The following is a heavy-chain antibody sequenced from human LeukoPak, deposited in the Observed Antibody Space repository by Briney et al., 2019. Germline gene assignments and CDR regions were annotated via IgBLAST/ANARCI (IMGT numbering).Heavy chain of an antibody. Sequence: SQTLSPTRAISGDSVSSKSIAWSCMSPSPSTLLEYLGRTRYRSTWNTFYSLSVEGRITINADTSRNEVSLRLSSVTPEDTALYYCVRDFNWAFDYWGQGTLVTVSS. J-gene: IGHJ4*02. V-gene: IGHV6-1*01. CDR1: GDSVSSKSIA. D-gene: IGHD3-16*01. CDR3: VRDFNWAFDY. CDR2: TRYRSTWNT.